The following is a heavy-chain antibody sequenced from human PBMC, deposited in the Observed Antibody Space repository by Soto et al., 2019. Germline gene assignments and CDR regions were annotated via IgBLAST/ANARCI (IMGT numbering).Heavy chain of an antibody. CDR1: GGSISTFH. CDR2: VYYTGST. D-gene: IGHD1-26*01. V-gene: IGHV4-59*03. J-gene: IGHJ4*02. CDR3: VRWVGHFDF. Sequence: QVQLQESGPGLVKPSETLSLTCSVSGGSISTFHWSWIRQPPGKGPEWSGYVYYTGSTNYNPSFTSRVTISVDTSKNQFSLKLTSVTAADTAVYYCVRWVGHFDFWGQGTLVTVSS.